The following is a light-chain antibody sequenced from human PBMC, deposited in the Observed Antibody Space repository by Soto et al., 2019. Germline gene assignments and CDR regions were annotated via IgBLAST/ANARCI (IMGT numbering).Light chain of an antibody. V-gene: IGKV3-15*01. CDR2: DTS. J-gene: IGKJ5*01. CDR1: QSVSNK. Sequence: EIVMTQPPATLSVSPGERATLSCRASQSVSNKLAWYQHKPGQAPRLLIYDTSTRVAGIPARFTGSGSGTDFTLTISSLQSEDFAVYYCQQYNIWRSISFGQGTRLEIK. CDR3: QQYNIWRSIS.